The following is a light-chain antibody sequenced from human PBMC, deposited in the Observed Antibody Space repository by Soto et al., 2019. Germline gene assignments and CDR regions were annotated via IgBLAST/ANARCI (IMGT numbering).Light chain of an antibody. J-gene: IGKJ4*01. V-gene: IGKV1-6*02. Sequence: AIQLTQSPSALSASVGDRVTITCRASLGIRNDLGWYQQKPGEAPRLLVYGASTLQSGVPSRFSGSGSGTEFTLTISSLQLEDFGTYYCLQDYNYPLTVGGGTRLEI. CDR1: LGIRND. CDR3: LQDYNYPLT. CDR2: GAS.